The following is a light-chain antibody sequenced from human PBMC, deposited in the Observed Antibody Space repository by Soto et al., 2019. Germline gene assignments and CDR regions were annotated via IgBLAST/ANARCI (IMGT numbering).Light chain of an antibody. Sequence: QSALTQPASVSGSPGQSITISCTGTSSDVGSYNLVSWYQQHPGKAPKLMIYEGSKRPSGVSNRFSGSNSGNTASLTICGLQAEDEADYSCCSYSGSSTWVFGGGTKLTVL. CDR1: SSDVGSYNL. V-gene: IGLV2-23*01. J-gene: IGLJ3*02. CDR2: EGS. CDR3: CSYSGSSTWV.